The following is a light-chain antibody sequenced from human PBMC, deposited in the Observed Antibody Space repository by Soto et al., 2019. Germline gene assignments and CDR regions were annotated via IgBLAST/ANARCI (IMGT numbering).Light chain of an antibody. CDR3: AAWDDSLNGRV. J-gene: IGLJ1*01. CDR2: SHN. CDR1: SSNIGSNT. Sequence: QSVLTQPPSASGTPGQRVTISCSGSSSNIGSNTVNWYQQLPGTAPKLLIYSHNQRPSGVPDRFSGSKSGTSASLAISGLQSKDEADYYCAAWDDSLNGRVFGTGTKLTVL. V-gene: IGLV1-44*01.